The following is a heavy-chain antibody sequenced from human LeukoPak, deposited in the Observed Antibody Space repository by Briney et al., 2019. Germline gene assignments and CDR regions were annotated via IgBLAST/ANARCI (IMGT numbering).Heavy chain of an antibody. CDR3: AREPVVVPHYGMDV. Sequence: SETLSLTCAVSGGSISSSNWWSWVRQPPGKGLEWIGEIYHSGSTNYNPSLKSRVTISVDTSKNQFSLKLSSVTAADTAVYYCAREPVVVPHYGMDVWGQGTTVTVSS. V-gene: IGHV4-4*02. D-gene: IGHD2-2*01. CDR2: IYHSGST. J-gene: IGHJ6*02. CDR1: GGSISSSNW.